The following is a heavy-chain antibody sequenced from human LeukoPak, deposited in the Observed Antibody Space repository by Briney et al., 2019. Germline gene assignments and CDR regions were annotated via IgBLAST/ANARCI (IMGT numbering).Heavy chain of an antibody. V-gene: IGHV3-23*01. D-gene: IGHD6-25*01. CDR1: AFTINSYA. CDR2: ISGSGGNT. CDR3: ATDYYSSAWS. Sequence: GGSLRLSCAASAFTINSYAMSWVRQAPGKGLEWDSAISGSGGNTYYADSVKGRFTISRDNSKNTLYLQMNTLRAVDTAVYYCATDYYSSAWSWGQGTLVTVSS. J-gene: IGHJ4*02.